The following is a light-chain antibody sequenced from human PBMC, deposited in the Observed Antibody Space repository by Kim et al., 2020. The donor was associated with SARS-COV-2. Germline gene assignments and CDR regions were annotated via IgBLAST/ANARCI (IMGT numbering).Light chain of an antibody. V-gene: IGLV3-19*01. Sequence: SSELTQDPAVSVALGQTVRITCQGDSLRSYYATWYQQKPGQAPILVIYGKNNRPSGIPDRFSGSSPGNTASLTITGTQAGGEADYYCNPRDSNDKLDFG. CDR1: SLRSYY. CDR3: NPRDSNDKLD. CDR2: GKN. J-gene: IGLJ2*01.